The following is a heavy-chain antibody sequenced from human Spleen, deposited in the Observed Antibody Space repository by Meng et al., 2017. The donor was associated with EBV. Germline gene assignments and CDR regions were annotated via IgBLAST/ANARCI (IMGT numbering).Heavy chain of an antibody. CDR2: INHSEGT. D-gene: IGHD1/OR15-1a*01. Sequence: VQLQQWGAGLLKPSESLSLTCAVYCGFFSGYYCTWIRQPPGKGLEWLGEINHSEGTGYNPSLKSRVTISLDPSKTQFSLRLSSVTAADTAVYYCATGPTGGLQVGTFRDWGQGTLVTVSS. J-gene: IGHJ4*02. CDR1: CGFFSGYY. V-gene: IGHV4-34*01. CDR3: ATGPTGGLQVGTFRD.